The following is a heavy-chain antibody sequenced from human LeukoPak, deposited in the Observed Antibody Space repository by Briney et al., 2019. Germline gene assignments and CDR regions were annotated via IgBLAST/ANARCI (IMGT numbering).Heavy chain of an antibody. Sequence: PGGSLRLSCVASGFTFNTYTMHWVRQAPGKGLEWVAVLSFDGDEKHYADSVKGRFTISRDNAKNTLYLQMNSLRADDTAVYYCARRHPSCYGRQCYYYMDVWGRGTPVTVSS. D-gene: IGHD2-2*01. CDR2: LSFDGDEK. CDR3: ARRHPSCYGRQCYYYMDV. V-gene: IGHV3-30-3*01. CDR1: GFTFNTYT. J-gene: IGHJ6*03.